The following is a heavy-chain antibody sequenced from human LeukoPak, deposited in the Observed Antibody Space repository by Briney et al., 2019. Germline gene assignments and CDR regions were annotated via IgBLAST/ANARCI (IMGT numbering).Heavy chain of an antibody. CDR1: GGTFNIYA. Sequence: ASVKVSCKASGGTFNIYAINWVRQAPGQGLEWVAGMMPSLRTTVHAQKFQGRVTVNADELTNTAYMELSSLRSEDTAMYYCVAHGGHTAEYFQHWGQGTLVTVSS. V-gene: IGHV1-69*01. J-gene: IGHJ1*01. D-gene: IGHD4-23*01. CDR2: MMPSLRTT. CDR3: VAHGGHTAEYFQH.